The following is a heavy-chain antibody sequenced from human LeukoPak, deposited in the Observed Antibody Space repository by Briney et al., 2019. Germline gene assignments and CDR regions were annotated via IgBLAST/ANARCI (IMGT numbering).Heavy chain of an antibody. CDR3: AKDLVVLTMVRGDIGSC. Sequence: GGSLRLSCAASGFTFSSYAMSWVRQAPGKGLEWVSAISGSGGRTYYADSVKGRFTISRDNSKNTLYLQMNSLRAEDTAVYYCAKDLVVLTMVRGDIGSCWGRGTLVTVSS. J-gene: IGHJ4*02. CDR2: ISGSGGRT. D-gene: IGHD3-10*01. V-gene: IGHV3-23*01. CDR1: GFTFSSYA.